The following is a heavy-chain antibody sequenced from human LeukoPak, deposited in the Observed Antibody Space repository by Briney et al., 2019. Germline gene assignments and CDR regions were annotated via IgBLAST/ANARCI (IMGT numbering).Heavy chain of an antibody. CDR3: ARGKDYCSSSSCYSPMDV. J-gene: IGHJ6*03. CDR2: IDWNGGST. D-gene: IGHD2-2*01. V-gene: IGHV3-20*04. CDR1: GFTLDDYG. Sequence: GGSLRLSCAASGFTLDDYGMSWVRQAPGKGLEWVSGIDWNGGSTAYADSVKGRFTISRDNARNSLYLQMSSLRAEDTALYYCARGKDYCSSSSCYSPMDVWGKGTTVAVSS.